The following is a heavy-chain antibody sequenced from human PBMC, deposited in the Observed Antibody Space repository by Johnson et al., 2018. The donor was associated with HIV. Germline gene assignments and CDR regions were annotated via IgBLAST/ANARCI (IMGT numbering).Heavy chain of an antibody. CDR1: GFTFSSYG. J-gene: IGHJ3*02. V-gene: IGHV3-66*01. CDR2: IYSGDST. CDR3: ARDFYASSGWIPLDAFDI. Sequence: VQLVESGGGLVQPGGSLRLSCAASGFTFSSYGMHWVRQAPGKGLEWVSVIYSGDSTYYADSVKGRFTISRDNSKNTLYLQMNRLRAEDTAVYYWARDFYASSGWIPLDAFDIWGQGTMVTVSS. D-gene: IGHD3-22*01.